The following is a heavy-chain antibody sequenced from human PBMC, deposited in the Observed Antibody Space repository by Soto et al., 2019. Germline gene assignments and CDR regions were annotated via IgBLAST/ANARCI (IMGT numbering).Heavy chain of an antibody. D-gene: IGHD3-10*01. Sequence: GGSLRLSCAASGFTFSSYSMNWVRQAPGKGLEWVSSISSSSSYIYYADSVKGRFTISRDNAKNSLYLQMNSLRAEDTAVYYCARDRAYYYGSGSPGYYYYYMDVWGKGTTVTVSS. CDR1: GFTFSSYS. CDR3: ARDRAYYYGSGSPGYYYYYMDV. J-gene: IGHJ6*03. V-gene: IGHV3-21*01. CDR2: ISSSSSYI.